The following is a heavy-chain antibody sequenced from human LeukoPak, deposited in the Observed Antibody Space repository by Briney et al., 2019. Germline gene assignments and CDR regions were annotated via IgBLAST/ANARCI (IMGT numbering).Heavy chain of an antibody. CDR1: GYTLTELS. D-gene: IGHD1-26*01. CDR3: ATVGPHNEWELTD. J-gene: IGHJ4*02. CDR2: FDPEDGET. V-gene: IGHV1-24*01. Sequence: GASVKVSCKVSGYTLTELSMHWVRQAPGKGLEWMGGFDPEDGETIYAQKFQGRVTMTEDTSTDTAYMELSNLRSEDTAVYYCATVGPHNEWELTDWGQGTLVTVSS.